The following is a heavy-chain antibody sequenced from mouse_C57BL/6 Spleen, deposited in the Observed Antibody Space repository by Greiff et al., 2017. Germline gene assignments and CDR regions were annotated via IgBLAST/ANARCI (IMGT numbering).Heavy chain of an antibody. V-gene: IGHV14-3*01. Sequence: LVESVAELVRPGASVKLSCTASGFNIKNTYMHWVKQRPEQGLEWIGRIDPANGNTKYAPKFQGKATITADTSSNTAYLQLRSLTSEDTAIYYCAPYYGSRGYFDVWGTGTTVTVSS. CDR3: APYYGSRGYFDV. J-gene: IGHJ1*03. CDR2: IDPANGNT. D-gene: IGHD1-1*01. CDR1: GFNIKNTY.